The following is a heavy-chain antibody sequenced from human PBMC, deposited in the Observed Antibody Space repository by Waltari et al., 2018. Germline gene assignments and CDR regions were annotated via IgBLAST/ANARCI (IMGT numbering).Heavy chain of an antibody. J-gene: IGHJ4*02. V-gene: IGHV3-21*01. Sequence: EVQLVESGGGLVKPGGSLRLSCAASGFTFSSYSMNWVRQAPGKGLEWVSSISSSSSYIYYADSVKGRFTISRDNAKNSLYLQMNSLRAEDTAVYYCARRHGDYVTTMHYFDYWGQGTLVTVSS. CDR3: ARRHGDYVTTMHYFDY. D-gene: IGHD4-17*01. CDR1: GFTFSSYS. CDR2: ISSSSSYI.